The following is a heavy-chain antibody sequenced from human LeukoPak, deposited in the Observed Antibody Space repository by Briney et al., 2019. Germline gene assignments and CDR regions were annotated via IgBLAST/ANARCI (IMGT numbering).Heavy chain of an antibody. D-gene: IGHD5-18*01. V-gene: IGHV3-48*03. CDR1: GLTFSGYE. CDR3: ARDPRDVDTAILYFDY. CDR2: ISSSGSTI. Sequence: GGSLRLSCAALGLTFSGYEMNGVPQAPGKGLGGGSYISSSGSTIYYADSVKGRLTFSRDNAKNSLYLQMNSRRAEDPAVYYCARDPRDVDTAILYFDYWGQGTLVTVSS. J-gene: IGHJ4*02.